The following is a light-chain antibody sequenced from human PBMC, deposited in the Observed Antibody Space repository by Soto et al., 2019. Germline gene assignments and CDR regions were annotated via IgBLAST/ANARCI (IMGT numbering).Light chain of an antibody. CDR2: RNG. V-gene: IGLV1-47*01. CDR1: SSNIGNNN. CDR3: AGWDDSLSGYV. J-gene: IGLJ1*01. Sequence: SLLTQPPSASVTPGQSFTISCSGSSSNIGNNNVYWYQQHPETAPKLLIYRNGQRPSGVPDRFSGSKSGTSASLAISGLRSEDEADYYCAGWDDSLSGYVFGPGTKVTVL.